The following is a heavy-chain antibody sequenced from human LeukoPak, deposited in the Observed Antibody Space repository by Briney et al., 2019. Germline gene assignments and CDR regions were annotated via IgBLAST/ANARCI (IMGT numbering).Heavy chain of an antibody. D-gene: IGHD3-22*01. CDR3: ARVPITYYYDSSGYYSFDY. CDR2: IYYSGST. J-gene: IGHJ4*02. V-gene: IGHV4-39*07. Sequence: SETLSLTCTVSGDSISSSRSYWGWIRKPPGKRLEWIGSIYYSGSTYYNPSLKSRVTISVDTSKNQFSLKLSSVTAADTAVYYCARVPITYYYDSSGYYSFDYWGQGTLVTVSS. CDR1: GDSISSSRSY.